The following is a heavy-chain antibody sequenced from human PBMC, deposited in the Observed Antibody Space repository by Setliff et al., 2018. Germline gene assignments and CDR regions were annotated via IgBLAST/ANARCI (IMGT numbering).Heavy chain of an antibody. CDR3: LGDIVVVVAALGPNDY. Sequence: GGSLRLSCTASGFTFSNAWMSWVRQAPGKGLEWVGRIKRITDSGTTDHAAPVKGRFTVSRDDSISTLYLQMNSLKTEDTAVYYCLGDIVVVVAALGPNDYWGQGTLVTVSS. J-gene: IGHJ4*02. CDR2: IKRITDSGTT. V-gene: IGHV3-15*01. D-gene: IGHD2-15*01. CDR1: GFTFSNAW.